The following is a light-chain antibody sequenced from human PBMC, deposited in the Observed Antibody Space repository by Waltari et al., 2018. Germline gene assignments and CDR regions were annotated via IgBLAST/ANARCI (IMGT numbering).Light chain of an antibody. Sequence: QSALTQPPSASGSPGQSVTISCTGTSSDVGGYNSVSWYQQHPGKAPKLLIYDVTKRPSGVPDRFSASKSGDTASLTVSGLQAEDEADYYCSSFTPRTNVLFGGGTKLIVL. J-gene: IGLJ2*01. V-gene: IGLV2-8*01. CDR2: DVT. CDR3: SSFTPRTNVL. CDR1: SSDVGGYNS.